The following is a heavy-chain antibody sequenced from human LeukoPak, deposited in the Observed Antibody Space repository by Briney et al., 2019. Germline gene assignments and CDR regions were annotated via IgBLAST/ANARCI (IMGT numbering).Heavy chain of an antibody. D-gene: IGHD2-15*01. Sequence: SETLSLPCTVSGGPISTYYWNWIRQPPGKGLEWIGYIYYSGTTNYNPSLKSRVSMSVDTSKIQFSLKLSSVTAADTAVYYCARGYCSGGSCYSYYYYNYMDVWGKGTTVTVSS. J-gene: IGHJ6*03. CDR2: IYYSGTT. CDR1: GGPISTYY. CDR3: ARGYCSGGSCYSYYYYNYMDV. V-gene: IGHV4-59*12.